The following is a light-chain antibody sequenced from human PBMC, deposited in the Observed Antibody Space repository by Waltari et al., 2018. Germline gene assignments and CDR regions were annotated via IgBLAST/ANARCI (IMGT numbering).Light chain of an antibody. CDR2: GGS. CDR1: QSIRSSY. CDR3: QQYGDSPLVT. Sequence: EIVLTQSPGTLSLSPGDRATLSCRASQSIRSSYLAWYQQKPGLAPRLLVHGGSSRAAGIPDRFSGSGSGTDFTLTISRLEPEDFAVYYCQQYGDSPLVTFGPGTRVDVK. V-gene: IGKV3-20*01. J-gene: IGKJ3*01.